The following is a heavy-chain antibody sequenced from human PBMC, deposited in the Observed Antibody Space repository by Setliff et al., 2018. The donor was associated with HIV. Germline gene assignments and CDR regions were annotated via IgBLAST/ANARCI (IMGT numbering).Heavy chain of an antibody. CDR3: ARAYGDSSGYSD. J-gene: IGHJ4*02. Sequence: PGGSLRLSCAGSGFTFDSHGMIWVRQAPGRGLEWLSYINPAGITMYYADSVRGRFTISRDNAQSSLYLQINSLRAEDTAFYYCARAYGDSSGYSDWGQGTLVTVSS. CDR2: INPAGITM. CDR1: GFTFDSHG. V-gene: IGHV3-48*01. D-gene: IGHD3-22*01.